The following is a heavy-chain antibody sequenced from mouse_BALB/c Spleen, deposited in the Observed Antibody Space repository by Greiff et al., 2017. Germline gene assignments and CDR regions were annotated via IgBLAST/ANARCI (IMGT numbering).Heavy chain of an antibody. CDR2: IYPYNGGT. CDR1: GYTFTDYN. Sequence: VQLQQSGPELVKPGASVKISCKASGYTFTDYNMHWVKQSHGKSLEWIGYIYPYNGGTGYNQKFKSKATLTVDNSSSTAYMELRSLTSEDSAVYYCARRGLLRYWDFDVWGAGTTVTVSS. J-gene: IGHJ1*01. D-gene: IGHD1-1*01. V-gene: IGHV1S29*02. CDR3: ARRGLLRYWDFDV.